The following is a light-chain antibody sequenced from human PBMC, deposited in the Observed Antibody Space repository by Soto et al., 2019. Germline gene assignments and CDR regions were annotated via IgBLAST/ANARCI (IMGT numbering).Light chain of an antibody. V-gene: IGLV2-14*01. CDR2: EVN. Sequence: QSALTQPASVSGSTGQSITISCTRSNSDVGAYNYVSWYQQHPGKAPKLIIYEVNNRPSGVSYRFSGSKSGNTASLTISGLQADDEADYYCASYTISSTRVFGGGTKVTVL. CDR3: ASYTISSTRV. CDR1: NSDVGAYNY. J-gene: IGLJ3*02.